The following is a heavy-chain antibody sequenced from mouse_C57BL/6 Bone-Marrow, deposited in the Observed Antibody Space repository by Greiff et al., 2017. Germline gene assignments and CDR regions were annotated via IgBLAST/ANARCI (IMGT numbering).Heavy chain of an antibody. J-gene: IGHJ2*01. V-gene: IGHV5-17*01. Sequence: EVKVVESGGGLVKPGGSLKLSCAASGFTFSDYGMHWVRQAPEKGLEWVAYISSGSSTIYYPDTVKGRFTISRDNAKNTLFLQLISLRSEDTAMDYCARRTVVDYWGQGTTLTVSS. CDR2: ISSGSSTI. CDR1: GFTFSDYG. CDR3: ARRTVVDY. D-gene: IGHD1-1*01.